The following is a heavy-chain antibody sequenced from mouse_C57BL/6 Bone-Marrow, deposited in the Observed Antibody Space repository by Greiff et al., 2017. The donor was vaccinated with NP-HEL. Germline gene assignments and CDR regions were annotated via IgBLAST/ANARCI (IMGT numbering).Heavy chain of an antibody. CDR2: ISSGSSTI. V-gene: IGHV5-17*01. Sequence: EVKLMESGGGLVKPGGSLKLSCAASGFTFSDYGMHWVRQAPETGLEWVAYISSGSSTIYYADTVKGRFTISRDNAKNTLFLQMTSLRSEDTAMYYCARSYGFAYWGQGTLVTVSA. CDR1: GFTFSDYG. CDR3: ARSYGFAY. J-gene: IGHJ3*01. D-gene: IGHD1-1*01.